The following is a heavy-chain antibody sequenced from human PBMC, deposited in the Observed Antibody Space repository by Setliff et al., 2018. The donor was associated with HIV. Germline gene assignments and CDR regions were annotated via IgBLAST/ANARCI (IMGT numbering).Heavy chain of an antibody. D-gene: IGHD2-2*02. CDR1: GFSIGTLGVC. Sequence: SGPTLVNPTQTLTLTCTVSGFSIGTLGVCVGWIRQPPGKALEWLARIDWDDDKYYSTSLRTRLTVSKDNSKNQVVLTMTNMGPPDQGTYYCARIRSSTIPLAVLAFLDYWGQGKLVTVSS. CDR2: IDWDDDK. CDR3: ARIRSSTIPLAVLAFLDY. J-gene: IGHJ4*02. V-gene: IGHV2-70*11.